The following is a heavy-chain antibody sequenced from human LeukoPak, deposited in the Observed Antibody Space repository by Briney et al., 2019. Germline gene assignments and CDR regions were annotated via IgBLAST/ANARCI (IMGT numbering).Heavy chain of an antibody. D-gene: IGHD3-10*01. CDR3: ARGVVRVGESLEHFDL. CDR2: ISYDGNNK. V-gene: IGHV3-30-3*01. J-gene: IGHJ4*02. Sequence: PGGSLRLSCAASGFTFNNYALHWVRQAPGKGLEWVAVISYDGNNKFYADSVKGRFTISRDNSKNTLYLQMNILTPEDAAVYYCARGVVRVGESLEHFDLWGQGTLVTVSS. CDR1: GFTFNNYA.